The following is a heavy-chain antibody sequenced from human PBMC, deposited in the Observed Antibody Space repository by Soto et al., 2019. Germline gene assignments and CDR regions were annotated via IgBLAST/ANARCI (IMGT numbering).Heavy chain of an antibody. V-gene: IGHV1-18*01. Sequence: ASVKVSCKASGYTFIRYGITWVRQAPGQGFEWMGWISPYDDSTIYAQKLQGRVTMTADTSTSTVYMDLSSLRSEDTAVYFCARINLSYDSSGYVDLWGQGTLVTVSS. CDR3: ARINLSYDSSGYVDL. D-gene: IGHD3-22*01. J-gene: IGHJ5*02. CDR2: ISPYDDST. CDR1: GYTFIRYG.